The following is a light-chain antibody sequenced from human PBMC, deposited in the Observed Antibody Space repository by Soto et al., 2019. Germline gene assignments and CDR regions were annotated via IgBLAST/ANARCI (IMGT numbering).Light chain of an antibody. CDR1: SSNIGSNT. CDR3: ATWYDSLNGPV. CDR2: NNN. Sequence: QSVLTQPPSASGTPGQRVTISCSGSSSNIGSNTVNWYQQLPGTAPKLPLYNNNQRPPGVPDRFSGSKSGTSASLAISGLQSEDEADYYCATWYDSLNGPVFGGETKVTVL. V-gene: IGLV1-44*01. J-gene: IGLJ3*02.